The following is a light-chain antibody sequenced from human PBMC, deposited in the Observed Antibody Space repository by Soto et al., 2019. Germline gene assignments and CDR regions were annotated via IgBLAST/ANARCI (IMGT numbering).Light chain of an antibody. J-gene: IGKJ5*01. CDR3: QQYDILPIT. V-gene: IGKV1-33*01. Sequence: DIQMTQSPSSPSASVGDRVTITCQATQDINIYLNWYQQKPGKAPNLLIYDASNLEIGVPSRFSGSGSGTHFTFTISSLQTEDIGTYYCQQYDILPITFGRGTRLEI. CDR2: DAS. CDR1: QDINIY.